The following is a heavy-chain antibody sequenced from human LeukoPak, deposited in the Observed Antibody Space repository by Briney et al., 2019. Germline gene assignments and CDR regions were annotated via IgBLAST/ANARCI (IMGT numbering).Heavy chain of an antibody. D-gene: IGHD3-22*01. CDR1: GFTFSSYG. Sequence: GGSLRLSCAASGFTFSSYGMHWVRQPPAKGLEWVAVISYDGSNKYYADSVKGRFTISRDNSKNTLYLQMNSLRAEDTAVYYCAKDLGGSSGLSDYWGQGTLVTVSS. J-gene: IGHJ4*02. CDR2: ISYDGSNK. V-gene: IGHV3-30*18. CDR3: AKDLGGSSGLSDY.